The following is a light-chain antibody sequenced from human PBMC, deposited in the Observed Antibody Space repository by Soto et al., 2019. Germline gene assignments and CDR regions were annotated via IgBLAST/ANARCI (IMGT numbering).Light chain of an antibody. CDR3: QQYGRSPFT. V-gene: IGKV1-5*03. CDR2: KAS. CDR1: QSIDTW. Sequence: EIHVSQSPATLSVSKGDRVRLTCRASQSIDTWLAWYQQKPGKAPNLLIYKASRLESGVPSRFSGSGSGTEFTLTISRLEPEDFAVYYCQQYGRSPFTFGPGTKVDIK. J-gene: IGKJ3*01.